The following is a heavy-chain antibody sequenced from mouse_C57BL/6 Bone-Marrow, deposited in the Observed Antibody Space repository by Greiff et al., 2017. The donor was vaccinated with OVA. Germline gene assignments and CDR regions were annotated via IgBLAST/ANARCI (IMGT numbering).Heavy chain of an antibody. Sequence: VQLQESGPELVKPGASVKLSCKASGYTFTSYDINWVKQRPGQGLEWIGWIYPRGGSTKYNEKFKGQATLTVDTSSSTAYMELHSLTSEAAAVYFCARRDTMYYFDYWGQGTTLTVSS. CDR3: ARRDTMYYFDY. CDR1: GYTFTSYD. CDR2: IYPRGGST. D-gene: IGHD1-1*02. V-gene: IGHV1-85*01. J-gene: IGHJ2*01.